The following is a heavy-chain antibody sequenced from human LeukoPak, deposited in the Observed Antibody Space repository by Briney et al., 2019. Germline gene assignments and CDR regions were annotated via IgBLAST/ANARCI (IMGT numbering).Heavy chain of an antibody. Sequence: NSSETLSLTCAVYGGSFSGYYWSWIRQPPGKGLEWIGEINHSGSTNYNPSLKSRATISVDTSKNQFSLKLSSVTAADTAVYYCARDTYSSGWYRFKYFQHWGQGTLVTVSS. CDR3: ARDTYSSGWYRFKYFQH. D-gene: IGHD6-19*01. CDR1: GGSFSGYY. V-gene: IGHV4-34*01. CDR2: INHSGST. J-gene: IGHJ1*01.